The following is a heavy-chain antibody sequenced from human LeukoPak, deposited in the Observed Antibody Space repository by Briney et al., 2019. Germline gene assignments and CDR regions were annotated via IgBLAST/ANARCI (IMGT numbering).Heavy chain of an antibody. J-gene: IGHJ4*02. D-gene: IGHD6-13*01. CDR2: SRNKANSYST. V-gene: IGHV3-72*01. CDR1: GFIFSDLY. Sequence: GGSLRLSCAASGFIFSDLYMDWVRQAPGKGLEWLGRSRNKANSYSTDYAASVRGRFTISRDDSRTSLFLQMNSLKTEDMAVYYCATDPERWQLVLGYWGQGTLVTVSS. CDR3: ATDPERWQLVLGY.